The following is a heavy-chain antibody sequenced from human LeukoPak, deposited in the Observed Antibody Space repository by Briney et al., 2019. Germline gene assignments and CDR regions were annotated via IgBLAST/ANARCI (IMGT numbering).Heavy chain of an antibody. CDR1: GGPISISSYY. CDR2: IYYSART. V-gene: IGHV4-39*01. J-gene: IGHJ4*02. Sequence: SGTLSLTCTVSGGPISISSYYWAGFPHPPGKGLGWIGRIYYSARTYYNPSLKSRVTISVDTSKNQFSLKLSSVTAADTAVYYCARLLVRGGRPFDYWGQGTLVTVSS. D-gene: IGHD3-10*01. CDR3: ARLLVRGGRPFDY.